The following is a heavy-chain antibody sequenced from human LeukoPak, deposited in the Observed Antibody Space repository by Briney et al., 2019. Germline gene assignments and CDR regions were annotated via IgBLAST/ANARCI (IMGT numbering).Heavy chain of an antibody. Sequence: ASVKVSCKASGYTFSSYGIIWVRQAPGQGLQWMGWVSPFNGNTDYAPKLQGRVTMTTDTSTTTAYMELRSLTSDDTAVYYCARRGGSYSHSDFWGQGTLVTVST. CDR1: GYTFSSYG. D-gene: IGHD1-26*01. CDR2: VSPFNGNT. CDR3: ARRGGSYSHSDF. J-gene: IGHJ4*02. V-gene: IGHV1-18*01.